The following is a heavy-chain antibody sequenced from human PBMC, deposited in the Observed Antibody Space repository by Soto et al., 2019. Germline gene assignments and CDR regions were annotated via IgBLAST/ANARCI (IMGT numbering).Heavy chain of an antibody. CDR1: GGSISSGGYS. J-gene: IGHJ3*02. Sequence: QLQLQESGSGLVKPSQTLSLTCAVSGGSISSGGYSWSWLRQPPGKGLEWIGYIYHSGSTYYNPSLKRRVTISVARSKNQFSLKLSSVTAADTAVYYCARGQADYGGNSAALDIWGQGTMVTVSS. V-gene: IGHV4-30-2*01. D-gene: IGHD4-17*01. CDR2: IYHSGST. CDR3: ARGQADYGGNSAALDI.